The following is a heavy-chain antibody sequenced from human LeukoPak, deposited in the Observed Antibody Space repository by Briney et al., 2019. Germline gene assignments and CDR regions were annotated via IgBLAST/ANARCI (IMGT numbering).Heavy chain of an antibody. CDR1: GFTFSSYS. CDR2: ISSSSSTI. V-gene: IGHV3-48*01. CDR3: ARVMIAGPYYDFWSGPSYDAFDI. D-gene: IGHD3-3*01. J-gene: IGHJ3*02. Sequence: GGPLRLSCAASGFTFSSYSMNWVRQAPGKGLEWVSYISSSSSTIYYADSVKGRFTISRDNAKNSLYLQMNSLRAEDTAVYYCARVMIAGPYYDFWSGPSYDAFDIWGQGTMVTVSS.